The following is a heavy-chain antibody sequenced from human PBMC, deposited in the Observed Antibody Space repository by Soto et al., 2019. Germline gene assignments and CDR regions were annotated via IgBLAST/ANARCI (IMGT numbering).Heavy chain of an antibody. CDR3: ARVNPGYSYVNY. Sequence: EVQLVESGGGLVQPGGSLRLSCAASGFTFSSYWMLWVRQAPGKGMGWVSRINSDGSTTSYADSVKGRFTISRDNAKNTLYLQMNSLRAEYTAVYYCARVNPGYSYVNYWGHGTQVTVSS. J-gene: IGHJ4*01. V-gene: IGHV3-74*01. CDR2: INSDGSTT. CDR1: GFTFSSYW. D-gene: IGHD5-18*01.